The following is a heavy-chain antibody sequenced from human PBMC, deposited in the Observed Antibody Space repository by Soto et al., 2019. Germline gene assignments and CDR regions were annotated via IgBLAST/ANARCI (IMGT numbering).Heavy chain of an antibody. CDR2: ITGSGDGT. CDR3: ARGGDYGVFDP. J-gene: IGHJ5*02. D-gene: IGHD3-16*01. CDR1: GFTFSRYA. V-gene: IGHV3-23*01. Sequence: GGSLRLSCAASGFTFSRYAMRWVRQAPGKELQWVSSITGSGDGTYYADSVKGRFTISRDNSKEILFLLMNGLRVEDTAVYYCARGGDYGVFDPWGQGTLVTVSS.